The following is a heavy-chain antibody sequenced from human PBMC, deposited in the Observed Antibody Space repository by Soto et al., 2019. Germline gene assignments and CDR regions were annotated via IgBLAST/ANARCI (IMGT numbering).Heavy chain of an antibody. CDR1: GGNIIDLC. CDR2: FYYSGST. V-gene: IGHV4-59*11. J-gene: IGHJ4*02. Sequence: VAGGNIIDLCGRCIRQNPGKGVEWIGYFYYSGSTNYNASLKSRVTISVDTSKNQFSLKLSSVTAADSEVYYCARRYGSSSDYWGQGTLVIV. CDR3: ARRYGSSSDY. D-gene: IGHD2-2*01.